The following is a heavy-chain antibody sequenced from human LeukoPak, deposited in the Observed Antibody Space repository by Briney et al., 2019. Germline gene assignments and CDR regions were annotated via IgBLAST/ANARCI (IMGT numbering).Heavy chain of an antibody. CDR3: AKDSPSRTATTEVPVDC. J-gene: IGHJ4*02. CDR1: GFTFSSYG. Sequence: PGGSLRLSCAASGFTFSSYGMHWVRQAPGKGLEWVAVISYDGSNKYYADSVKGRFTISRDNSKNTLYLQMNSLRAEDTAVYYCAKDSPSRTATTEVPVDCWGQGTLVTVSS. CDR2: ISYDGSNK. D-gene: IGHD1/OR15-1a*01. V-gene: IGHV3-30*18.